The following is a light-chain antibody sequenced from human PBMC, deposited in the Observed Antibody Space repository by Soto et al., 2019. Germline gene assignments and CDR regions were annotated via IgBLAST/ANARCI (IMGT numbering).Light chain of an antibody. V-gene: IGKV3D-15*01. Sequence: EIVMTQSPATLSVSPGEGATVSCRASQSVSSHLAWYQQKPGQAPRLVIYAASTRATGIPDRFSGSGSGTDFTLTISRLEPEDFAVFYCQQYAVSPITFGQGTRLEIK. J-gene: IGKJ5*01. CDR3: QQYAVSPIT. CDR1: QSVSSH. CDR2: AAS.